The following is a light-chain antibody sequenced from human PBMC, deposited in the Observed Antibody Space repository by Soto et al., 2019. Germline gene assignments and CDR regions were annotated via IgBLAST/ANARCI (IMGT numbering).Light chain of an antibody. J-gene: IGLJ1*01. CDR3: SSYTSSSPPDV. CDR2: DVS. Sequence: QSVLTQPASVSGSPGQSITISCTGTSSDVGGYNYVSWYQQHPGKAPKLMIYDVSNRPSGVSNRFSGSKSGNTASLTISGLQAEDEADCYCSSYTSSSPPDVFGTGTKLTVI. V-gene: IGLV2-14*01. CDR1: SSDVGGYNY.